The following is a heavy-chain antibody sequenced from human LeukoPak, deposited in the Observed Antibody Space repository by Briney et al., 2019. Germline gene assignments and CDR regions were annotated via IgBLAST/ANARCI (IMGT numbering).Heavy chain of an antibody. D-gene: IGHD3-22*01. J-gene: IGHJ4*02. CDR2: INHSGST. V-gene: IGHV4-34*01. CDR3: ARGTYYYDSSGYYYADDY. Sequence: SETLSLTCAVYGGSFSGYYWSWTRPPPGKGLEWIGEINHSGSTNYNPSLKSRVTISVDTSKNQFSLKLSSVTAADTAVYYCARGTYYYDSSGYYYADDYWGQGTLVTVSS. CDR1: GGSFSGYY.